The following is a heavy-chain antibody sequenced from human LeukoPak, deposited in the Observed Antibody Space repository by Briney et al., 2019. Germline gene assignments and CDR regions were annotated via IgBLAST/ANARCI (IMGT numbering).Heavy chain of an antibody. J-gene: IGHJ4*02. V-gene: IGHV4-34*01. D-gene: IGHD3-16*01. CDR3: ASFRWGVGFEY. Sequence: SETLSLTCAVYGGSFSGYYWSCIRQPPGKGLEWIGEINHSGSTNYNPPLKSRLTISVDTSKNQFSLKLNSVTAADTAVYYCASFRWGVGFEYWGRGTLVTVSS. CDR2: INHSGST. CDR1: GGSFSGYY.